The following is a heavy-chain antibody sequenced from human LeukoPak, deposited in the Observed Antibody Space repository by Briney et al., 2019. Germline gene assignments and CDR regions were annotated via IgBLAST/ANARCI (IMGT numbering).Heavy chain of an antibody. V-gene: IGHV3-48*04. CDR2: ISSSSSTI. CDR3: ARDRVATRLRD. D-gene: IGHD5-12*01. Sequence: PGGSLRLSCAASGFTFSSYSMNWVRQAPGKELEWVSYISSSSSTIYYADSVKGRFTISRDNAKNSLYLQMNSLRAEDTAVYYCARDRVATRLRDWGQGTLVTVSS. CDR1: GFTFSSYS. J-gene: IGHJ4*02.